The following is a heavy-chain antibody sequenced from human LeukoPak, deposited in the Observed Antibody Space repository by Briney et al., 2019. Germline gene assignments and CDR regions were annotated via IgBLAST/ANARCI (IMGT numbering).Heavy chain of an antibody. J-gene: IGHJ4*02. CDR1: GFTFTSSA. CDR3: AAGWVCSGGSCYYYFDY. V-gene: IGHV1-58*02. Sequence: SVTVSCKASGFTFTSSAMQWVRQARGQRLGWIGWIFVGSGNTNYAQKFQERVTITRDMSTSTAYMELSSLRSEDTAVYYCAAGWVCSGGSCYYYFDYWGQGTLVTVSS. D-gene: IGHD2-15*01. CDR2: IFVGSGNT.